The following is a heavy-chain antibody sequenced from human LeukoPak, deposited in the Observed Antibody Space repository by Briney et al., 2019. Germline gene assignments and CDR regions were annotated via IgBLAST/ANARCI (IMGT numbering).Heavy chain of an antibody. CDR1: GYTFTSYD. V-gene: IGHV1-8*01. D-gene: IGHD6-13*01. CDR2: MNPNSGNT. CDR3: ARGRIAAAGSYSDY. J-gene: IGHJ4*02. Sequence: ASVKVSCKASGYTFTSYDINWVRQATGQGLEWMGWMNPNSGNTGYAQKFQGRVTMTRNTSISTAYMELSSLRSEDTAVYYCARGRIAAAGSYSDYWGQGTLVTVSS.